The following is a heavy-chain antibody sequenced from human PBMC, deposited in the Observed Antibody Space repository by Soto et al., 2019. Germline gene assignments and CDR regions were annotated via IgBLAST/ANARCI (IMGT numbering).Heavy chain of an antibody. CDR1: GGSISSSSYY. D-gene: IGHD3-10*01. CDR2: IYYSGST. J-gene: IGHJ6*03. V-gene: IGHV4-39*01. CDR3: ASGLVLGYYYYYMDV. Sequence: PSETLSLTCTVSGGSISSSSYYWGWIRQPPGKGLEWIGSIYYSGSTYYNPSLKSRVTISADTSKNQFSLKLSSVTAADTAVYYCASGLVLGYYYYYMDVWGKGTTVTVSS.